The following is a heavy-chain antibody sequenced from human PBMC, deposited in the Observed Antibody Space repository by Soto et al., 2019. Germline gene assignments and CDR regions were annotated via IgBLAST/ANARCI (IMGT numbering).Heavy chain of an antibody. CDR2: IIPIFGTA. CDR1: GGTFSSYA. D-gene: IGHD3-16*02. CDR3: AYGQDMITFGGGIGTVPFEY. Sequence: QVQLVQSGAEVKKPGSSVKVSCKASGGTFSSYAISWVRQAPGQGLEWMGGIIPIFGTANYAQKFQGRVTITADETKSPAYMELTSLRSGDKAVYYCAYGQDMITFGGGIGTVPFEYWGQGNLVTGSS. V-gene: IGHV1-69*01. J-gene: IGHJ4*02.